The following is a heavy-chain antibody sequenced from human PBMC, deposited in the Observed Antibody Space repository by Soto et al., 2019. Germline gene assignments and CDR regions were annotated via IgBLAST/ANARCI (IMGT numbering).Heavy chain of an antibody. D-gene: IGHD3-16*02. V-gene: IGHV4-39*01. CDR2: IYYSGST. Sequence: SETLSFTCTVSGGSISSSSYYWGWIRQPPGKWLEWIGSIYYSGSTYYNPSLKSRVTISVDTSKNQFSLRLSSVTAADTAVYYCARHGAPGDYVWGSYRYSSTKPPDYWGQGTLVTVYS. CDR1: GGSISSSSYY. CDR3: ARHGAPGDYVWGSYRYSSTKPPDY. J-gene: IGHJ4*02.